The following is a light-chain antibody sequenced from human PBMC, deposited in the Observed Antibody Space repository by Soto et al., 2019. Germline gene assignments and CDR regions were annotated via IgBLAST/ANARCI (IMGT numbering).Light chain of an antibody. CDR3: QQYSNGCT. Sequence: LVLAQFSATLSVSPGGRATLSCRASQRISGTLAWYQQKPGQAPRLLIYGASTKATIFPARFSGRGSGTDFTLTSSVQQHDDLATYCCQQYSNGCTFGHGTKVDIK. V-gene: IGKV3-15*01. CDR2: GAS. CDR1: QRISGT. J-gene: IGKJ1*01.